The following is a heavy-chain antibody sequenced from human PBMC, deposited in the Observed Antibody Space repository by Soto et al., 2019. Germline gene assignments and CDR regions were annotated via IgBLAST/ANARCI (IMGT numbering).Heavy chain of an antibody. CDR1: GGSISSGGYY. D-gene: IGHD6-13*01. V-gene: IGHV4-31*03. J-gene: IGHJ5*02. CDR3: ARETAAGYNWFDP. Sequence: QVQLQESGPGLVKPSQTLSLTCTVSGGSISSGGYYWSWIHQHPGKGPEWIGYIYYSGSTYYNPSLKSRVTISVDTSKNQFSLKLSSVTAADTAVYYCARETAAGYNWFDPWGQGTLVTVSS. CDR2: IYYSGST.